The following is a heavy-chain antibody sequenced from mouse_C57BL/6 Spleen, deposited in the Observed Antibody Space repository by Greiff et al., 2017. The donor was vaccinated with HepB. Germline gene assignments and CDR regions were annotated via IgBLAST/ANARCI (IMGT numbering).Heavy chain of an antibody. CDR2: INYDGSST. J-gene: IGHJ4*01. CDR1: GFTFSDYY. CDR3: ARITTVVGPCAMDY. Sequence: EVMLVESEGGLVQPGSSMKLSCTASGFTFSDYYMAWVRQVPEKGLEWVANINYDGSSTYYLDSLKSRFIISRDNAKNILYLQMSSLKSEDTATYYCARITTVVGPCAMDYWGQGTSVTVSS. D-gene: IGHD1-1*01. V-gene: IGHV5-16*01.